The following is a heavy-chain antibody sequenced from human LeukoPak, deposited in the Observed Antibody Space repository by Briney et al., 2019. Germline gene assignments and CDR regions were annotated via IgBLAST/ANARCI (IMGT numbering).Heavy chain of an antibody. V-gene: IGHV1-3*01. CDR2: INPGNGNT. CDR1: GYTFTSYA. J-gene: IGHJ4*02. D-gene: IGHD3-22*01. CDR3: AKEATMIAVARSYLDY. Sequence: ASVKVSCKASGYTFTSYAIHWVRQAPGQRLEWLGWINPGNGNTRYSQNFQDRVTFTRDTTANTAYMEVSGLRSEDTAVYYCAKEATMIAVARSYLDYRGQGTLVTVSS.